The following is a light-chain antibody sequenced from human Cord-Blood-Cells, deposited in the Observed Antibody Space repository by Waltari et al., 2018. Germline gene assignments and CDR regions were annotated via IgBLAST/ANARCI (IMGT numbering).Light chain of an antibody. CDR1: ITDVGGYNY. Sequence: QSALTQPASVSDSPGQSITISCTGTITDVGGYNYVSWYQQHPGKAPKLMIYDVSKRPSGVSNRFSGSKSGNTASLTISGLQAEDEADYYCSSYTSSSTWVFGGGTKLTVL. J-gene: IGLJ3*02. CDR3: SSYTSSSTWV. CDR2: DVS. V-gene: IGLV2-14*01.